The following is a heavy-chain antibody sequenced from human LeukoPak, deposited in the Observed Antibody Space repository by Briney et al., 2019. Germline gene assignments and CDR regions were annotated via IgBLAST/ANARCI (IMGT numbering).Heavy chain of an antibody. D-gene: IGHD1-26*01. Sequence: SLTLSLPCLISVDSVSSHTATLNWLRQSPPRGLEWLGRIYYRSKWYNDYKLSEKSRVTINPDTSKNQFSLQMNSVTPEDTAVYYCARSGTHTFDYWGQGTLVPVSS. V-gene: IGHV6-1*01. J-gene: IGHJ4*02. CDR3: ARSGTHTFDY. CDR1: VDSVSSHTAT. CDR2: IYYRSKWYN.